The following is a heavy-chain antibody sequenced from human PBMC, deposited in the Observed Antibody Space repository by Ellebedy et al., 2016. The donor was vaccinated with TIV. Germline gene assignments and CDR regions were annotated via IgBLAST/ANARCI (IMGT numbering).Heavy chain of an antibody. V-gene: IGHV4-34*01. CDR3: ARGRRGAVAGVFGY. Sequence: SETLSLTCAVYGGSFSGYYWSWIRQPPGKGLEWIGEINHSGSTNYNPSLKSRVTISVDTSKNQFSLKLSSVTAADTAVYYCARGRRGAVAGVFGYWGQGTLVTVSS. J-gene: IGHJ4*02. D-gene: IGHD6-19*01. CDR2: INHSGST. CDR1: GGSFSGYY.